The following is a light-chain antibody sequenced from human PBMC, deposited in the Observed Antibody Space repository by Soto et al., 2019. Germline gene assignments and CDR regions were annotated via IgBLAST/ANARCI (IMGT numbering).Light chain of an antibody. CDR1: QSVSSSY. V-gene: IGKV3-20*01. J-gene: IGKJ1*01. Sequence: EIVLTQSPGTLSLSPGERATLSCRASQSVSSSYLAWYQQKPGQAPRLLIYGASSRATGIPDRFSGSGSGTDFTLTISRLEPEDFAVYYCQQYGSSPLWTFGQGTKVELQ. CDR3: QQYGSSPLWT. CDR2: GAS.